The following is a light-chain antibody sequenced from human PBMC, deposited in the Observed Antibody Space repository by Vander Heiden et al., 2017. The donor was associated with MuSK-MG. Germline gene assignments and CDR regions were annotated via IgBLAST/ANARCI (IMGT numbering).Light chain of an antibody. CDR2: GVS. V-gene: IGKV3-20*01. CDR1: QTITSNY. J-gene: IGKJ3*01. CDR3: QVYATSSFS. Sequence: EIVLTQSPDTLYVSTGERATLSCRASQTITSNYIAWYQQRRGQAPRLLMYGVSRRATGIPDRFSGSGAATDFTLTISRLEPEDFAVYYCQVYATSSFSFGPGTKVDLK.